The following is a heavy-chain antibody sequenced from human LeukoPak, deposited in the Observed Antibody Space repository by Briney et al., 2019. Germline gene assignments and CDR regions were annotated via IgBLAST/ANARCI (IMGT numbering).Heavy chain of an antibody. CDR3: AKYTNSYYYYGMDV. J-gene: IGHJ6*02. V-gene: IGHV3-23*01. D-gene: IGHD2-2*02. CDR1: GFTFSSYA. CDR2: ISGSGGST. Sequence: GGSLRLSCAASGFTFSSYAMSWVRQAPGKGLEGVSAISGSGGSTYYADSVRGRFTISRDNSKNMLYLQMNSLRAEDTAVYYCAKYTNSYYYYGMDVWGQGTTVTVSS.